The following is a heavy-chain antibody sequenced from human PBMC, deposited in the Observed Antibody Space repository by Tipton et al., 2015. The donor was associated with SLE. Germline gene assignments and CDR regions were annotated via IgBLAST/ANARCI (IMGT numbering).Heavy chain of an antibody. D-gene: IGHD1-26*01. Sequence: TLSLTCTVSGGSISSGGYYWSWIRQHPGKGLEWIGYIYYSGSTNYNPSLKSRVTISVDTSKNQFSLKLSSVTAADTAVYYCASLFSGSYSPFDYWGQGTLVTVSS. CDR3: ASLFSGSYSPFDY. J-gene: IGHJ4*02. CDR1: GGSISSGGYY. CDR2: IYYSGST. V-gene: IGHV4-61*08.